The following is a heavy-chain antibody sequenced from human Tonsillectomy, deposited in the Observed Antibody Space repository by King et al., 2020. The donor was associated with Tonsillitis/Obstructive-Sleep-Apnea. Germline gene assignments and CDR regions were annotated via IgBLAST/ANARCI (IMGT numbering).Heavy chain of an antibody. CDR2: IKSKTDGGTT. V-gene: IGHV3-15*07. CDR1: GFTFSNAW. J-gene: IGHJ6*02. D-gene: IGHD3-10*01. Sequence: VQLVESGGGLVKPGGSLRLSCAASGFTFSNAWMNWVRQAPGKGLEWVGRIKSKTDGGTTDYAAPVKGRFTISRDDSKNTLYLQMNSLKTEDTAVYYCTTDSMVRGYYYYGMDVWGQGTTVTVSS. CDR3: TTDSMVRGYYYYGMDV.